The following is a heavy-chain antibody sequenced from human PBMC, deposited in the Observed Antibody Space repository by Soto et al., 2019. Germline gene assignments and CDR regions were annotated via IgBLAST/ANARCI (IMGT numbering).Heavy chain of an antibody. D-gene: IGHD3-3*01. CDR3: AALFDFWSVYDDDATRNDNYF. CDR1: GYTLTNYY. V-gene: IGHV1-46*01. Sequence: GASVKVACRRSGYTLTNYYMDWVRQAPGQGLEWMGLINPSGGSTRYAQKFQGRVTMTRDTSTNTVYMELSGPRSEDTAVFSCAALFDFWSVYDDDATRNDNYF. CDR2: INPSGGST. J-gene: IGHJ4*01.